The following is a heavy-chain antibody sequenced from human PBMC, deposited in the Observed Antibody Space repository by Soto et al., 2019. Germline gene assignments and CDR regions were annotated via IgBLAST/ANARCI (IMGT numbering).Heavy chain of an antibody. V-gene: IGHV4-59*01. J-gene: IGHJ4*02. Sequence: PSETLSLTCAVYGGSFSGYYWSWIRQPPGKGLEWIGYMYNTGSTVYNPSFKSRVTISVDTSKNQFSLKLNSVTAADTAVYYCARLGGYYQAFDSWGQGTLVTVSS. D-gene: IGHD3-22*01. CDR2: MYNTGST. CDR3: ARLGGYYQAFDS. CDR1: GGSFSGYY.